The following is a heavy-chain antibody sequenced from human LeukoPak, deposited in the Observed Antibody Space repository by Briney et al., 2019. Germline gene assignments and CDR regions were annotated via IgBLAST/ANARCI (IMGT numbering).Heavy chain of an antibody. CDR1: GFTFSSYA. CDR2: ISYDGSNK. J-gene: IGHJ4*02. V-gene: IGHV3-30-3*01. D-gene: IGHD3-22*01. CDR3: ARLSYYVSSAYPFDY. Sequence: GGSLRLSCAASGFTFSSYAMHWVRQAPGRGLEWVAVISYDGSNKYYADSVKGRFTISRDNSKNTLYLQMNSLRAEDTAVYYCARLSYYVSSAYPFDYWGQGTLVTVSS.